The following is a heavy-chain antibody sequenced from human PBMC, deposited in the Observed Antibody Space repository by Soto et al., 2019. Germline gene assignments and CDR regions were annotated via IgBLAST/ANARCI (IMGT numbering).Heavy chain of an antibody. CDR3: ARERGGAIIVGVTGTFDV. Sequence: QVQLVQSGAEVKKPGSSVKVSCKASGGTFSSYAISWVRQAPGQGLEWMGGIIAILGKANYAEKIQGRVTITEDDNTSTAYMEVSSVRSEDTAVYYCARERGGAIIVGVTGTFDVWGQGTMVTVSS. CDR2: IIAILGKA. CDR1: GGTFSSYA. V-gene: IGHV1-69*01. D-gene: IGHD3-22*01. J-gene: IGHJ3*01.